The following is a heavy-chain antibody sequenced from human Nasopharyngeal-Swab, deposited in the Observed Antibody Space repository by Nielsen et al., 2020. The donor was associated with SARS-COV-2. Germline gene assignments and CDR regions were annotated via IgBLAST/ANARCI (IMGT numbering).Heavy chain of an antibody. Sequence: SVKVSCKASGGTFSSYAISWVRQAPGQGLEWMGGIIPIFGTANYAQKFQGRVTITADESTSTAYMELRSLRSDDTAVYYCAYYCSSTSCYPLWGQGTLVTVSS. D-gene: IGHD2-2*01. CDR1: GGTFSSYA. CDR3: AYYCSSTSCYPL. V-gene: IGHV1-69*13. CDR2: IIPIFGTA. J-gene: IGHJ4*02.